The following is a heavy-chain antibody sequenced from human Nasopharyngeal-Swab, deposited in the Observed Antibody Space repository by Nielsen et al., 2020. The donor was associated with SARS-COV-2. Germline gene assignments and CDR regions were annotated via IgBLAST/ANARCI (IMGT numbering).Heavy chain of an antibody. V-gene: IGHV3-30-3*01. CDR3: ARGRGGGYYYGMDV. D-gene: IGHD3-16*01. J-gene: IGHJ6*02. CDR1: GFTFSSYA. CDR2: ISYDGSNK. Sequence: GESLRLSCAASGFTFSSYAMHWVRQAPGKGLEWVAVISYDGSNKYYADSVKGRFTISRDNSKNTLYLQMNSLRAEDTAVYYCARGRGGGYYYGMDVWGQGTTVTVSS.